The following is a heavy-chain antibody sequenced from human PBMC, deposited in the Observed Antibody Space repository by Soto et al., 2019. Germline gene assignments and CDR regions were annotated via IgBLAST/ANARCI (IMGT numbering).Heavy chain of an antibody. Sequence: QITLKESGPTLVKPTQTLTLTCTFSGISLSTDAVGVAWIRQPPGKALEWLALIYWDDDKRYSPSLKSRLTIIKDTSKMQVVLTMTNMDPVDTATYYCAHRGEVATIISDAFDIWGPGTSVTVSS. D-gene: IGHD5-12*01. CDR2: IYWDDDK. CDR3: AHRGEVATIISDAFDI. V-gene: IGHV2-5*02. J-gene: IGHJ3*02. CDR1: GISLSTDAVG.